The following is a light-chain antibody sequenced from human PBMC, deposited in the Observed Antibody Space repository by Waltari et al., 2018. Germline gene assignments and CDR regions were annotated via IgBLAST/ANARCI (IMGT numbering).Light chain of an antibody. CDR1: SSDVGGYNY. CDR2: DVS. Sequence: QSALTQPASVSGSPGQSNTISCTGTSSDVGGYNYVSWFQQHPGKAPKLMIYDVSQRPSGVSNRFSGSKAGNTASLTISGLQAEDEADYYCSSYASSSTYVFGTGTKVTVL. CDR3: SSYASSSTYV. J-gene: IGLJ1*01. V-gene: IGLV2-14*01.